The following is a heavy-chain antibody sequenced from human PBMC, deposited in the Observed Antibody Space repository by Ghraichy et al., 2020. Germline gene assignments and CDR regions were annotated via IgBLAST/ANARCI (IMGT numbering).Heavy chain of an antibody. CDR3: AKEDIVVVTAILHYYYGMDV. CDR2: ISGSGGST. V-gene: IGHV3-23*01. D-gene: IGHD2-21*02. CDR1: GFTFSSYA. Sequence: GESLRLSCAASGFTFSSYAMSWVRQAPGKGLEWVSAISGSGGSTYYADSVKGRFTISRDNSKNTLYLQMNSLRAEDTAVYYCAKEDIVVVTAILHYYYGMDVWGQGTTVTVSS. J-gene: IGHJ6*02.